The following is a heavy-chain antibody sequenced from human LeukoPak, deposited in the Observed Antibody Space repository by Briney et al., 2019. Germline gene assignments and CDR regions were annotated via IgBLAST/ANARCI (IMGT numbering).Heavy chain of an antibody. J-gene: IGHJ4*02. Sequence: PGGSLRLSCAASGFTFSDYYMSWIRQAPGKGLEWVSYISTGSSSTKYADSVRGRFAISRDNAKNSLYLQMNSLRAEDTAVYYCARDFIHRSGEAGYLGQGTLVTVSS. CDR2: ISTGSSST. CDR3: ARDFIHRSGEAGY. V-gene: IGHV3-11*05. CDR1: GFTFSDYY. D-gene: IGHD3-22*01.